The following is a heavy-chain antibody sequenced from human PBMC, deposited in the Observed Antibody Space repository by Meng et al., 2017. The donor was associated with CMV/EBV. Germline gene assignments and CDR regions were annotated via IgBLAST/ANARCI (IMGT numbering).Heavy chain of an antibody. Sequence: GGSLRLSCAASGFTFSSYEMNWVRQAPGKGLEWVSYISSSGSTIYYADSVKGRFTISRDNAKNSLYLQMNSLRAEDTAVYYCARGLGYCTNGVCYNGWFDPWGQGTLVTVSS. CDR2: ISSSGSTI. CDR1: GFTFSSYE. J-gene: IGHJ5*02. V-gene: IGHV3-48*03. CDR3: ARGLGYCTNGVCYNGWFDP. D-gene: IGHD2-8*01.